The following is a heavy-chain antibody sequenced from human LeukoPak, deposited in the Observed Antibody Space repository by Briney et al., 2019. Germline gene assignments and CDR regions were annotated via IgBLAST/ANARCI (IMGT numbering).Heavy chain of an antibody. Sequence: PPETLSLTCTVSGGSISSSSYYWAWIRQPPGKGLEWIGSIYYSGSAYYNPSLKSRVTISVDTSKNQFSLKLSSVTAADTAVYYCARSYSSDWYMFDYWGQGTLVTVSS. CDR2: IYYSGSA. V-gene: IGHV4-39*01. CDR1: GGSISSSSYY. D-gene: IGHD6-19*01. J-gene: IGHJ4*02. CDR3: ARSYSSDWYMFDY.